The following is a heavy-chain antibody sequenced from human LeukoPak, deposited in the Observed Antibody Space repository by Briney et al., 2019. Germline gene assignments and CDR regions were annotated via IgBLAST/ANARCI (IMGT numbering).Heavy chain of an antibody. CDR3: ARVDGDYGRWYYMDV. V-gene: IGHV4-4*07. D-gene: IGHD4-17*01. CDR2: IYTSGST. J-gene: IGHJ6*03. CDR1: GGSISSYY. Sequence: SETLSLTCTVSGGSISSYYWSWIRQPAGKGLEWIGRIYTSGSTNYNPSLKSRVTISVDTSKNQFSLKLSSVTAADTAVYYCARVDGDYGRWYYMDVWGKGTTVTVSS.